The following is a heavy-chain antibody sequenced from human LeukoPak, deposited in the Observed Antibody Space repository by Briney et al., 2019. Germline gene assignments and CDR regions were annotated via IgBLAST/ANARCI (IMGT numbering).Heavy chain of an antibody. CDR3: ARRGGHSWDVGNWFDP. CDR2: ASHSGIN. CDR1: GDSIRTTSF. Sequence: SETLSLTCLVSGDSIRTTSFWGWIRQPPGMGLEWIASASHSGINYYNPSLRSRVIVSADTSKNQFSLRLTSVTAADTAVYYCARRGGHSWDVGNWFDPWGQGILVTVYS. V-gene: IGHV4-39*01. J-gene: IGHJ5*02. D-gene: IGHD6-13*01.